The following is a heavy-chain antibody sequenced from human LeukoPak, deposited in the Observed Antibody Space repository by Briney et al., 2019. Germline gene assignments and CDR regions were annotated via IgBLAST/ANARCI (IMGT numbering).Heavy chain of an antibody. Sequence: SETLSLTCAVYGGSFSGYYWSWIRQPPGKGLEWIGEINHSGSTNYNPSLKSRVTISVDTSKNQFSLKLGSVTAAGTAVYYCARERPILVPAARQTYYFDYWGQGTLVTVSS. D-gene: IGHD2-2*01. J-gene: IGHJ4*02. V-gene: IGHV4-34*01. CDR3: ARERPILVPAARQTYYFDY. CDR1: GGSFSGYY. CDR2: INHSGST.